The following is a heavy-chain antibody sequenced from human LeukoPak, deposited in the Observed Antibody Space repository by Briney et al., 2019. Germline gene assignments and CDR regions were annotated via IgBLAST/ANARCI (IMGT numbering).Heavy chain of an antibody. CDR1: GFTFSSYA. Sequence: GGSLRLSYAASGFTFSSYAMSWVRQALGKGLEWVSAISGSGGSTYYADSVKGRFTISRDNSKNTLYLQMNSLRAEDTAVYYCAKEPGLRAVAGIDYWGQGTLVTVSS. CDR2: ISGSGGST. D-gene: IGHD6-19*01. CDR3: AKEPGLRAVAGIDY. V-gene: IGHV3-23*01. J-gene: IGHJ4*02.